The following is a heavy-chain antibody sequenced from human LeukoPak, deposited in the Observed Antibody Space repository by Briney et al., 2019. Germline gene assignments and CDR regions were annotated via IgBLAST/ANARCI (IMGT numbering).Heavy chain of an antibody. CDR2: ISGSGGST. D-gene: IGHD3-22*01. J-gene: IGHJ4*02. CDR1: GFTFSNAW. Sequence: PGGSLRLSCEASGFTFSNAWMSWVRQAPGKGLEWVSAISGSGGSTYYADSVKGRFTISRDNSKNTLYLQMNSLRAEDTAVYYCAKDGVVVISVFSLFDYWGQGTLVTVSS. CDR3: AKDGVVVISVFSLFDY. V-gene: IGHV3-23*01.